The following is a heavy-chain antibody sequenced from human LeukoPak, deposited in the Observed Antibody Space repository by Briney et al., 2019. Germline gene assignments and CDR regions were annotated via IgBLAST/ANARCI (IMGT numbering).Heavy chain of an antibody. CDR2: MNPNSGNT. Sequence: GASVKVSCKASGYTFTSYDINWVRQATGQGLEWMGWMNPNSGNTGYAQKFQGRVTMTRNTSISTAYMELSSLRSEDTAVDYCAKATYYYDSSGYYSDYWGQGTLVTVSS. D-gene: IGHD3-22*01. CDR1: GYTFTSYD. V-gene: IGHV1-8*01. J-gene: IGHJ4*02. CDR3: AKATYYYDSSGYYSDY.